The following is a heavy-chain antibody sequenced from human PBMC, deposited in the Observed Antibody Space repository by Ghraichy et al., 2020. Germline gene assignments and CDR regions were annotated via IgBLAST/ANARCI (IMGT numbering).Heavy chain of an antibody. D-gene: IGHD2-15*01. CDR1: GGSFSGYY. CDR3: ARVVAASFFCDY. CDR2: INHSGST. Sequence: SETLSLTCAVYGGSFSGYYWSWIRQPPGKGLEWIGEINHSGSTNYNPSLKSRVTISVDTSKNQFSLKLSSVTAADTAVYYCARVVAASFFCDYWGQGTLVTVSS. J-gene: IGHJ4*02. V-gene: IGHV4-34*01.